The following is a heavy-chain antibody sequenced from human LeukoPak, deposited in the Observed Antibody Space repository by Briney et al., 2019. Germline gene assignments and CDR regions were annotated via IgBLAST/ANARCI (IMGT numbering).Heavy chain of an antibody. CDR2: IYYSGST. D-gene: IGHD5-18*01. Sequence: SETLSLTCTVSGGSISSYYWSWLRQPPGKGLEWIGYIYYSGSTNYNPSRKSRVTISVDTSKNQFSLKLSSVTAADTAVYYCAREYNGSGYGYPYYYMDVWGKGTTVTVSS. J-gene: IGHJ6*03. CDR1: GGSISSYY. CDR3: AREYNGSGYGYPYYYMDV. V-gene: IGHV4-59*01.